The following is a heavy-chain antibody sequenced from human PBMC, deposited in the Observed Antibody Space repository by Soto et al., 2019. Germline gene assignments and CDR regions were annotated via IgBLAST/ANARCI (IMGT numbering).Heavy chain of an antibody. CDR1: GYSYTTFG. D-gene: IGHD4-17*01. V-gene: IGHV1-18*01. CDR3: VRDRLTVTGTKCFDY. Sequence: QVQLVPSGAEVKKTGASVKVSCKPSGYSYTTFGISWVRQAPGQGLEWMGWMNSNSGKTDYAQKFQGRVTMTTDTFTRTAYMDLRSLTSDDTAVYFCVRDRLTVTGTKCFDYWGQGTLVTVSS. CDR2: MNSNSGKT. J-gene: IGHJ4*02.